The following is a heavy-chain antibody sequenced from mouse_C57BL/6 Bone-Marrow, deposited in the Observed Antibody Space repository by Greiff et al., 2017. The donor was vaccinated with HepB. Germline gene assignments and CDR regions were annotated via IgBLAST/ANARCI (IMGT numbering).Heavy chain of an antibody. CDR2: IDPSDSYT. D-gene: IGHD1-1*01. J-gene: IGHJ4*01. Sequence: QVQLQQPGAELVMPGASVKLSCKASGYTFTSYWMHWVKQRPGQGLEWIGEIDPSDSYTNYNQKFKGKSTLTVDKSSSTAYMQLSSLTSEDSAVYYCARPPYYRAMDYWGQGTSVTVSS. CDR3: ARPPYYRAMDY. CDR1: GYTFTSYW. V-gene: IGHV1-69*01.